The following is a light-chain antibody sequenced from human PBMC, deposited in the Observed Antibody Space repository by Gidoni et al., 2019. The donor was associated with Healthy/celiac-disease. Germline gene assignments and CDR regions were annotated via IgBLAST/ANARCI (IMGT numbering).Light chain of an antibody. V-gene: IGKV3-11*01. CDR3: QQRSNWYT. CDR2: DAS. CDR1: QSVSSY. Sequence: EIVLTQSPATLSLSPGERATLSCRASQSVSSYLAWYQQKPGQAPRLLIYDASNRATGIPARFSGSGSETDFTLTISSLEPEDFAVYYRQQRSNWYTFGQGTKLEIK. J-gene: IGKJ2*01.